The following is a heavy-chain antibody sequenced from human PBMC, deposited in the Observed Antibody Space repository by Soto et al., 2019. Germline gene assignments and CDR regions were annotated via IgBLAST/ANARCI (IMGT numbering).Heavy chain of an antibody. Sequence: LRLSCAASGFAFSNYAMHWVRQAPGKGLEWVSSISTSIDATYYADSVKGRFTISRDDSKNTLYLQMNSLRAEDSAVYYCAKDRTVAARNFDYWGQGTQVTVSS. V-gene: IGHV3-23*01. CDR1: GFAFSNYA. CDR3: AKDRTVAARNFDY. D-gene: IGHD6-6*01. J-gene: IGHJ4*02. CDR2: ISTSIDAT.